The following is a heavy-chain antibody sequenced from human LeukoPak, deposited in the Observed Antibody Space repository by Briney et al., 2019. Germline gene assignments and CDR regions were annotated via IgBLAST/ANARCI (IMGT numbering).Heavy chain of an antibody. V-gene: IGHV3-23*01. D-gene: IGHD5-18*01. CDR1: GFIFSSYA. Sequence: GGSLRLSRAASGFIFSSYAMSWVRQAPGKGLEWVSAISSSASSTYYADSVKGRFTISRDNSKNTLYLQMNSLRAEDTAVYYCAKDQSAYSYGDFYDYWGQGTLVTVSS. CDR3: AKDQSAYSYGDFYDY. J-gene: IGHJ4*02. CDR2: ISSSASST.